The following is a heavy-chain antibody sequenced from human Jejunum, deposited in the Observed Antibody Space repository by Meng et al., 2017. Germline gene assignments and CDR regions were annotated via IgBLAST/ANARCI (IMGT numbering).Heavy chain of an antibody. CDR3: ARSGGVVDY. J-gene: IGHJ4*02. Sequence: VQLVGFGGGVVQPGRSLRLSCEASAFPFSTYTIHWVRQAPGKGLVWVSHINNDGTTTNYADSVKGRFTISRDNAKNTLYLQMNSLRAEDTAVYYCARSGGVVDYWGQGTLVTVSS. D-gene: IGHD1-26*01. CDR1: AFPFSTYT. V-gene: IGHV3-74*02. CDR2: INNDGTTT.